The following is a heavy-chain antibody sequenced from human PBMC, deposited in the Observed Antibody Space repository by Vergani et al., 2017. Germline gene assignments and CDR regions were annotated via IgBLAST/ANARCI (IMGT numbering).Heavy chain of an antibody. CDR2: IYHSGST. CDR3: ARGVVSCIDV. CDR1: GYSISSGYY. D-gene: IGHD3-10*01. J-gene: IGHJ6*02. V-gene: IGHV4-38-2*02. Sequence: QVQLQESGPGLVKPSETLSLTCTVSGYSISSGYYWGWIRQPPGKGLEWIGSIYHSGSTYYNPSLKSRVTISVDTSKNQFSLKLSSVTAADTAVYYCARGVVSCIDVWGQGTTVTVSS.